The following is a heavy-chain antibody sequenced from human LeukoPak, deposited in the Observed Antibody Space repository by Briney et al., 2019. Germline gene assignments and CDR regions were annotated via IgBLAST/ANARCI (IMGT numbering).Heavy chain of an antibody. CDR2: ISYSGST. D-gene: IGHD5-18*01. J-gene: IGHJ4*02. CDR3: ARESRGEYSYGLYDY. V-gene: IGHV4-59*06. Sequence: SETLSLTCTVSGGSISSYYWSWIRQPPGKGLEWIGYISYSGSTYYNPSLKSRVTISVDTSKNQFSLKLSSVTAADTAVYYCARESRGEYSYGLYDYWGQGTLVTVSS. CDR1: GGSISSYY.